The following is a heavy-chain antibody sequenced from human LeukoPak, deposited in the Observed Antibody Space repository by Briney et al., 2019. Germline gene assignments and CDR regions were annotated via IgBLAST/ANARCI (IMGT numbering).Heavy chain of an antibody. CDR2: IYTSGST. J-gene: IGHJ6*03. V-gene: IGHV4-59*10. CDR1: GGSFSGYY. Sequence: PSETLSLTCAVYGGSFSGYYWSWIRQPAGKGLEWIGRIYTSGSTNYNPSLKSRVTISVDTSKNQFSLKLSSVTAADTAVYYCARAGDYFYYYYMDVWGKGTTVTVSS. CDR3: ARAGDYFYYYYMDV. D-gene: IGHD4-17*01.